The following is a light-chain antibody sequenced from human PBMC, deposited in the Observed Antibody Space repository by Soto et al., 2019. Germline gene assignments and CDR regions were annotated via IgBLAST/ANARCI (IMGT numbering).Light chain of an antibody. CDR3: QQYNNWPRT. J-gene: IGKJ1*01. CDR1: QSVSNN. Sequence: EIVMTQSPATLSVSPGERATLSCTASQSVSNNLAWYRQKPGQAPRLLIFGASTRATGIPARFSGSGSGTEFTLTIRRLQSEDFAGDYCQQYNNWPRTFGQGTKVEIK. V-gene: IGKV3-15*01. CDR2: GAS.